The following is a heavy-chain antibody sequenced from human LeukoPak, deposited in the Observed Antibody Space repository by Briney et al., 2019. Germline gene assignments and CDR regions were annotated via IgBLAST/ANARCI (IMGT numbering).Heavy chain of an antibody. V-gene: IGHV4-30-4*08. CDR3: ARAYYYDSTGYLDY. Sequence: SQTLSLTCSVSRGSITSGVYYWSWIRQTPWKGLEWIGFISDSGSTYYNPSLKSRVILSVDTSKNQFSLKLSSVSAADTAVYYCARAYYYDSTGYLDYWGQGTLATVSS. CDR2: ISDSGST. CDR1: RGSITSGVYY. J-gene: IGHJ4*02. D-gene: IGHD3-22*01.